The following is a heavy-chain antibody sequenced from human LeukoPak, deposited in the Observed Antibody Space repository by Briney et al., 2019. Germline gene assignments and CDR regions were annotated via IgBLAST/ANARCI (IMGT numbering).Heavy chain of an antibody. V-gene: IGHV3-23*01. Sequence: GGSLRLSCAASGFTFSSYAMSWVRQAPGKGLEWVSAISGSGGSTYYADSVKGRFTISRDNSKNTLYLQMNSLRAEDTAVYYCAKDPSHMILTGYRPPEYWGQGTLVTVSS. CDR3: AKDPSHMILTGYRPPEY. J-gene: IGHJ4*02. CDR1: GFTFSSYA. CDR2: ISGSGGST. D-gene: IGHD3-9*01.